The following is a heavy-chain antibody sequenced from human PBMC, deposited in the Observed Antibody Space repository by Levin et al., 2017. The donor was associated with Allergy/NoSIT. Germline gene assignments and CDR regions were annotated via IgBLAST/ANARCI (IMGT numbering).Heavy chain of an antibody. V-gene: IGHV3-30*18. J-gene: IGHJ4*02. CDR1: GFNFEAYG. CDR2: ISSTAATK. D-gene: IGHD1-14*01. Sequence: PGGSLRLSCEASGFNFEAYGMHWVRQAPGKGLEWVAVISSTAATKLYAESVKGRFTISRDNSKKTVDLHMNSLRSEDTAVYYCAKGYNEVDYWGQGTLVTVSS. CDR3: AKGYNEVDY.